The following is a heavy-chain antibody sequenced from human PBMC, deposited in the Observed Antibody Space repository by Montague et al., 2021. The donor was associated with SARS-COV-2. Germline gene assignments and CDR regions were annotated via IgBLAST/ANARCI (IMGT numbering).Heavy chain of an antibody. CDR2: IYYSGTT. CDR1: GGSITRNYY. V-gene: IGHV4-39*01. Sequence: SETLSLTCTVSGGSITRNYYWGWIRQPPRKGLGWVGNIYYSGTTFINPXLESRVTLSVDASKNQFSLNLTFVSAADTAIYYCARPRVTGVPKAFDIWGQGALVIISS. D-gene: IGHD3-10*01. CDR3: ARPRVTGVPKAFDI. J-gene: IGHJ3*02.